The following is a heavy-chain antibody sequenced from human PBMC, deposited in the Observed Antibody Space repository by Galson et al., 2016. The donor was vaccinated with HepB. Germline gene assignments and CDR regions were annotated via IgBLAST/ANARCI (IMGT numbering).Heavy chain of an antibody. Sequence: SETLSLTCTVSGGSISDRSYYWGWIRQPPGKGLEYIGAIYYTGSTYYNPPLKSRVTISVDMSENQFSLRLTSVTAADTAIYYWSRRRAYYYDSSGYYHPTTLFNYWGQGTPVTVSP. CDR1: GGSISDRSYY. V-gene: IGHV4-39*01. CDR2: IYYTGST. CDR3: SRRRAYYYDSSGYYHPTTLFNY. D-gene: IGHD3-22*01. J-gene: IGHJ4*02.